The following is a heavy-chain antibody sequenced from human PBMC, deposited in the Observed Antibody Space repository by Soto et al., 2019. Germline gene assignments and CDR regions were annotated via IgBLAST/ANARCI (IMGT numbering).Heavy chain of an antibody. V-gene: IGHV1-69*13. J-gene: IGHJ4*02. Sequence: GASVKVSCTASGGTFSSYAISWVRQAPGQGLEWMGGIIPIFGTANYAQKFQGRVTITADESTSTAYMELSSLRSEDTAVYYCARAFRREATITVYGHFDYWGQGTLVTVSS. CDR2: IIPIFGTA. D-gene: IGHD5-12*01. CDR3: ARAFRREATITVYGHFDY. CDR1: GGTFSSYA.